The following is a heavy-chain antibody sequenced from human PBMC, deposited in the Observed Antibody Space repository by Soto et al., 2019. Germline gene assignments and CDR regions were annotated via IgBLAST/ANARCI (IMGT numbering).Heavy chain of an antibody. CDR3: ARDMVRGMDV. V-gene: IGHV3-66*01. CDR1: GFTVSSNY. CDR2: IYSGGST. J-gene: IGHJ6*02. Sequence: EVQLVESGGGLVQPGGSLRLSCPASGFTVSSNYMSWVRQAPGKGLEWVSVIYSGGSTYYADSVKGRFTISRDNSKNTLYLQTNRLRAEDTAVYYCARDMVRGMDVWGQGTTVTVSS. D-gene: IGHD3-10*01.